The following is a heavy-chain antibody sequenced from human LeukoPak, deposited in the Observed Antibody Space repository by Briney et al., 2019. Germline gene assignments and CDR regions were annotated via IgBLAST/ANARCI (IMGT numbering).Heavy chain of an antibody. D-gene: IGHD5-18*01. CDR2: IIPIFGTS. J-gene: IGHJ4*01. CDR1: GGSFNAYA. CDR3: ARGLDASMETAYDY. V-gene: IGHV1-69*05. Sequence: ASVKVSCKASGGSFNAYAISWVRQAPGQGLEWMGGIIPIFGTSNYAQKLQGRVTISTDESTSTAYMEVSSLRSEDTAIYYCARGLDASMETAYDYWGHGTLVTVSS.